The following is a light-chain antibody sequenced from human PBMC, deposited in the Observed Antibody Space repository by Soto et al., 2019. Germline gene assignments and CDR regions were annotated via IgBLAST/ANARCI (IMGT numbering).Light chain of an antibody. J-gene: IGKJ5*01. CDR1: QSVRSTY. CDR2: GVS. V-gene: IGKV3-20*01. Sequence: IVLTQSPGTLSLSPGERATLSYRASQSVRSTYLAWYQQKPGQAPRILIYGVSSRATDIPDRFSGSGSVTDFTLTISRLEPEDFAVYYCQQYGSLPTFGQGTRLEIK. CDR3: QQYGSLPT.